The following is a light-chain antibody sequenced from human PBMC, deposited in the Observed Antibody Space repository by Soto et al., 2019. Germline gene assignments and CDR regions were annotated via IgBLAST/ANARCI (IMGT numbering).Light chain of an antibody. Sequence: EIVLTQSPAPLSLSPGERATLSCRASQSVGSYLAWYQHKPGQAPRLLIYGASNRATDIPGRFSGRGSGTDFTLTISSLESGDSAVYYCQQRDKWPRTFGQGTKLEIK. J-gene: IGKJ2*01. V-gene: IGKV3-11*01. CDR3: QQRDKWPRT. CDR2: GAS. CDR1: QSVGSY.